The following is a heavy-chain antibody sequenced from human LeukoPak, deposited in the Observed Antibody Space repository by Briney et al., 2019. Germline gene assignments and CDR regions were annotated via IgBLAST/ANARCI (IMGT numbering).Heavy chain of an antibody. Sequence: PGGSLRLSCAASGFTFSSYGMHWARQAPGKGLEWVAVIWYDGSNKYYADSVKGRFTISRDNSKNTLYLQMNSLRAEDTAVYYCARDGAGYYDRITMVQGVMDYWGQGTLVTVSS. CDR3: ARDGAGYYDRITMVQGVMDY. CDR2: IWYDGSNK. V-gene: IGHV3-33*01. CDR1: GFTFSSYG. J-gene: IGHJ4*02. D-gene: IGHD3-10*01.